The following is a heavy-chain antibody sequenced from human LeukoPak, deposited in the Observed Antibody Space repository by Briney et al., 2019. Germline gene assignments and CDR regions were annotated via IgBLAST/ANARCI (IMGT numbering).Heavy chain of an antibody. CDR3: ARDFFGGDYYYGMDV. CDR2: ISGSGGST. CDR1: GFTFSSYA. J-gene: IGHJ6*02. Sequence: PGGSLRLSCAASGFTFSSYAMSWVRQAPGKGLEWVSAISGSGGSTYYADSVKGRFTISRDNSKNTLYLQMDSLRAEDTAVYYCARDFFGGDYYYGMDVWGQGTTVTVSS. D-gene: IGHD3-10*01. V-gene: IGHV3-23*01.